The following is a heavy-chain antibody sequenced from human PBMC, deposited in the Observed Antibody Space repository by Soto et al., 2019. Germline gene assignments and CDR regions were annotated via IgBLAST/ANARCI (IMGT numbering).Heavy chain of an antibody. CDR2: IIPIFGTA. CDR3: ARGLTTVSHYYYYGMDV. V-gene: IGHV1-69*13. Sequence: ASLKVSCKASGVTFSSYAISWVRQAPGQGLEWMGGIIPIFGTANYAQKFQGRVTITADESTSTAYMELSSLRSEDTAVYYCARGLTTVSHYYYYGMDVWGQGTTVTVSS. CDR1: GVTFSSYA. J-gene: IGHJ6*02. D-gene: IGHD4-4*01.